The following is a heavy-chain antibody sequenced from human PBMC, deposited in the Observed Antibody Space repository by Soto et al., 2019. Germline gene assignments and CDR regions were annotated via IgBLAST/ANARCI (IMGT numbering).Heavy chain of an antibody. CDR2: IYYSGST. CDR1: GGSISSYY. D-gene: IGHD1-1*01. J-gene: IGHJ4*02. Sequence: SETLSLTCTVSGGSISSYYWSWIRQPPGKGLEWIGYIYYSGSTNYNPSLKSRVTISVDTSNNQFSLTLTSVTAADMAVYYCARRYGYSFDYWGQGTLVTVSS. CDR3: ARRYGYSFDY. V-gene: IGHV4-59*08.